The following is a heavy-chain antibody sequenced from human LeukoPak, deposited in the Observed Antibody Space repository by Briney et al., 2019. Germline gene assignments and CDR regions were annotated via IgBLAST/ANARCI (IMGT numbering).Heavy chain of an antibody. J-gene: IGHJ4*02. CDR3: ARVLGYYDSSGYYYHYYFDY. Sequence: GGSLRLSCAASGFTFSSYWMSWVRQAPGKGLEWVANIKQDGSEKYYVDSVKGRITISRDNAKNSLYLQMNSLRAEDTAVYYCARVLGYYDSSGYYYHYYFDYWGQGTLVTVSS. CDR2: IKQDGSEK. D-gene: IGHD3-22*01. V-gene: IGHV3-7*04. CDR1: GFTFSSYW.